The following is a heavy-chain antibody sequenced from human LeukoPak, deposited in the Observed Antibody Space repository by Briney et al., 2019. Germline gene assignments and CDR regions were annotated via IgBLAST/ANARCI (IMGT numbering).Heavy chain of an antibody. CDR3: ARGVRASTGNYWFDP. CDR1: GGSISSYY. CDR2: IYYSGST. V-gene: IGHV4-59*01. Sequence: SETLSLTCTVSGGSISSYYWSWVRQPPGKGLEWIGYIYYSGSTYYNPSLKSRLTISVDTSKNHFSLKLSSVTAADTAAYYCARGVRASTGNYWFDPWGQGTLVTVSS. J-gene: IGHJ5*02. D-gene: IGHD3-9*01.